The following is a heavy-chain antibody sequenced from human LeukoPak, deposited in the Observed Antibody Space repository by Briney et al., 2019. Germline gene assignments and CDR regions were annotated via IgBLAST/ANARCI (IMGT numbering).Heavy chain of an antibody. CDR2: IYHGGST. J-gene: IGHJ5*02. CDR3: AKQQPSGNWFDP. CDR1: GYSISSGYY. D-gene: IGHD6-13*01. Sequence: SETLSLTCTVSGYSISSGYYWGWIRQPPGKGLEWIGSIYHGGSTYYNPSLKSRVTISVDTSKNQFSLNLSSVTAADTAVYYCAKQQPSGNWFDPWGQGTLVTVSS. V-gene: IGHV4-38-2*02.